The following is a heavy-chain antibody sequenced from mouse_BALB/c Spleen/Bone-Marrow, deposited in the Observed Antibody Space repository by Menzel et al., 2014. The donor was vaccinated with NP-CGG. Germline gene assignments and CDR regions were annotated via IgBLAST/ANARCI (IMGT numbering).Heavy chain of an antibody. V-gene: IGHV5-6-3*01. D-gene: IGHD2-3*01. CDR2: LXXXXDST. CDR1: GFTFSRXG. Sequence: EVKLVESGGGLVQPGGSLKLSCAASGFTFSRXGXSWVXRTPXXXXXLVXXLXXXXDSTYYPDSVKGRFNISRDNAKNTLYLQMSSLKSEDSAMYYCARDDGYYVYWYFDVWGAGTTVTVSS. CDR3: ARDDGYYVYWYFDV. J-gene: IGHJ1*01.